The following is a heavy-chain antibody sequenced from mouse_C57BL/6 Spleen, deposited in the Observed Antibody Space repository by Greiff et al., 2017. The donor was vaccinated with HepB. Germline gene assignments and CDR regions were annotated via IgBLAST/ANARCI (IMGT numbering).Heavy chain of an antibody. CDR2: IYPRSGNT. CDR1: GYTFTSYG. J-gene: IGHJ2*01. Sequence: QLQQSGAELARPGASVKLSCKASGYTFTSYGISWVKQRTGQGLEWIGEIYPRSGNTYYNEKFKGKATLTADKSSSTAYMELRSLTSEDSAVYFCATLLPFDYWGQGTTLTVSS. CDR3: ATLLPFDY. D-gene: IGHD1-2*01. V-gene: IGHV1-81*01.